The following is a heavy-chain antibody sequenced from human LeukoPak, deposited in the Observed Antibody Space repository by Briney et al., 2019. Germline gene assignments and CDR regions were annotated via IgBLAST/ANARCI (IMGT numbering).Heavy chain of an antibody. D-gene: IGHD3-10*01. CDR2: IWYDGSNK. V-gene: IGHV3-33*01. Sequence: PGGSLRLSCAASGFTFSSYGMHWVRQAPGKGLEWVAVIWYDGSNKYYADSVKGRFTISRDNSKNTLYLQMSSLRAEDTAVYYCARANTPNYYGSGSYLPLGYWGQGTLVTVSS. J-gene: IGHJ4*02. CDR1: GFTFSSYG. CDR3: ARANTPNYYGSGSYLPLGY.